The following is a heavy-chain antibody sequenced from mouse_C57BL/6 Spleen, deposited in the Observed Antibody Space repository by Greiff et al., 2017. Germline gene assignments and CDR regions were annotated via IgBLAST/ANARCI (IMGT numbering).Heavy chain of an antibody. D-gene: IGHD2-4*01. V-gene: IGHV1-22*01. CDR2: INPNNGGT. CDR1: GYTFTDYN. Sequence: VQLKESGPELVKPGASVKMSCKASGYTFTDYNMHWVKQSHGKSLEWIGYINPNNGGTSYNQKFKGKATLTVNKSSSTAYMELRSLTSEDSAVYYCARGYDYDGWFAYWGQGTLVTVSA. CDR3: ARGYDYDGWFAY. J-gene: IGHJ3*01.